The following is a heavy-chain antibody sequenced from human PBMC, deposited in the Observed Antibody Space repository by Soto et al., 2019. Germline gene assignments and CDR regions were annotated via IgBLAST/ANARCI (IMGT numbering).Heavy chain of an antibody. CDR2: IYYSGST. CDR1: GGSISSGDYY. J-gene: IGHJ4*02. CDR3: ARACGGDCYSFDY. D-gene: IGHD2-21*02. Sequence: QVQLQESGPGLVKPSQTLSLTCTVSGGSISSGDYYWSWIRQPPGKGLEWIGYIYYSGSTYYNPSLKSRVTIPVDTSKNQFSLKLSSVTAADTAVYYCARACGGDCYSFDYWGQGTLVTVSS. V-gene: IGHV4-30-4*01.